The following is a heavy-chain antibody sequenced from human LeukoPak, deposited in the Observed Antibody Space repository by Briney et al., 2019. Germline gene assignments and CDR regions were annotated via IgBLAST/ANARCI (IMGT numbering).Heavy chain of an antibody. J-gene: IGHJ3*02. CDR2: IYYSGST. Sequence: SETLSLTCTVSGGSISSYYWSWIRQPPGKGLEWIGYIYYSGSTNYNPSLKSRVTISVDTSKNQFSLKLSSVTAADTAVYYCARGGEMATMVDIWGQGTMVTVSS. CDR1: GGSISSYY. V-gene: IGHV4-59*08. CDR3: ARGGEMATMVDI. D-gene: IGHD5-24*01.